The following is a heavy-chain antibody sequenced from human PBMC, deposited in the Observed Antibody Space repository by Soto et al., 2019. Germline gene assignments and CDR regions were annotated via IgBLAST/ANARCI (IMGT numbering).Heavy chain of an antibody. CDR2: VYYSGST. J-gene: IGHJ5*02. Sequence: PSETLSLTCTVSGGSISRYYWSWIRQPPGKGLEWIGYVYYSGSTNYNPSLKRRVPISVDTSKNQFSLKLSSVTAADTAVYYCASDTVTTFGSLSVGSWFDPWGQGTLVTVSS. CDR3: ASDTVTTFGSLSVGSWFDP. CDR1: GGSISRYY. V-gene: IGHV4-59*01. D-gene: IGHD4-17*01.